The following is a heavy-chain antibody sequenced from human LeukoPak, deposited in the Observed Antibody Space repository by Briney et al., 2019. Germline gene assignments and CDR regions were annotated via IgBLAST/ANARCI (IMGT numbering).Heavy chain of an antibody. CDR2: INQGGSDK. V-gene: IGHV3-7*01. D-gene: IGHD1-14*01. Sequence: GGSLRLSCAAPGFTFSGHWMSWVRQAPGKGLEWVANINQGGSDKYYVESVKGRFTISRDNANNLLYLQMNSLRGEDTAVYYCTRDRSRAEDDWGQGTLVTVSS. J-gene: IGHJ4*02. CDR3: TRDRSRAEDD. CDR1: GFTFSGHW.